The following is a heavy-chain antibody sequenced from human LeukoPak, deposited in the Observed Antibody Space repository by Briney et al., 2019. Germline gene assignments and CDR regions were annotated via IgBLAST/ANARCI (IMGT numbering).Heavy chain of an antibody. Sequence: GGSLRLSCAASGFTFSSYAMSWVRQAPGKGLVWVSAISASGGNTYYADSVKGRFTISRDKSKNTVYLQMNSLRAEDTAVYYCANHSPYDFWSGFHSWGQGTLVTVSS. CDR2: ISASGGNT. CDR1: GFTFSSYA. V-gene: IGHV3-23*01. D-gene: IGHD3-3*01. J-gene: IGHJ4*02. CDR3: ANHSPYDFWSGFHS.